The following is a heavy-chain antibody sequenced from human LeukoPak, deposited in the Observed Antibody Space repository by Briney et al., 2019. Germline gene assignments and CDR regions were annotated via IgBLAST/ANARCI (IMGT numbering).Heavy chain of an antibody. J-gene: IGHJ5*02. CDR1: GGSISSGDYY. CDR3: ARLRVVVAALDP. V-gene: IGHV4-30-4*02. Sequence: SETLSLTCTVSGGSISSGDYYWSWIRQPPGKGLEWIGYIYYSGSTYYNPSLKSRVTISVDTSKNQFSLKLNSVTAADTAVYYCARLRVVVAALDPWGQGTLVTVSS. D-gene: IGHD2-15*01. CDR2: IYYSGST.